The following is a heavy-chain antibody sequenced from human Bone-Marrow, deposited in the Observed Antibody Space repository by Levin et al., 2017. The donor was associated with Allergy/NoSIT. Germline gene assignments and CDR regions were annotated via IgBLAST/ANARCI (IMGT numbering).Heavy chain of an antibody. Sequence: PSETLSLTCTVSGGSISSYYWSWIRQPPGKGLEWIGYIYYSGSTNYNPSLKSRVTISVDTSKNQFSLKLSSVTAADTAVYYCARDYRTSGHHRYFDLWGRGTLVTVSS. J-gene: IGHJ2*01. CDR2: IYYSGST. CDR3: ARDYRTSGHHRYFDL. CDR1: GGSISSYY. V-gene: IGHV4-59*01. D-gene: IGHD6-19*01.